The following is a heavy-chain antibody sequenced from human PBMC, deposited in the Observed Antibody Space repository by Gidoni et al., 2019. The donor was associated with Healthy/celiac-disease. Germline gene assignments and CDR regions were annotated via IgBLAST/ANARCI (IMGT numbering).Heavy chain of an antibody. J-gene: IGHJ4*02. D-gene: IGHD3-3*01. CDR3: AKGSYDFWSGYWGG. CDR2: ISGSGGST. Sequence: EVQLLESGGGLVQPGGSRRLSCAASGFTLRSDARRWVRQAPGKGLGWVSAISGSGGSTSYADSVKGRFTISRDNSKNTLYLQMNSLRAEDTAVYYCAKGSYDFWSGYWGGWGQGALVTVSS. V-gene: IGHV3-23*01. CDR1: GFTLRSDA.